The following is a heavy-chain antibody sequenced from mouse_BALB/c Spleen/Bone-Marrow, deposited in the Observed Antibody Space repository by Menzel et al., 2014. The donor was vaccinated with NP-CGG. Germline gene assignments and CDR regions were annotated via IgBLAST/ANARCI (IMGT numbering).Heavy chain of an antibody. CDR1: GYTFTSYW. J-gene: IGHJ4*01. CDR2: IYPGDGDT. Sequence: LVESGAELARPGASVMLSCKASGYTFTSYWMQWVKQRPGQGLEWIGAIYPGDGDTRYTQKFKGKATLTADKSSSTAYMQLSSLASEDSAVYYCARWGNSYAMDYWGQGTSVTVSS. V-gene: IGHV1-87*01. D-gene: IGHD2-1*01. CDR3: ARWGNSYAMDY.